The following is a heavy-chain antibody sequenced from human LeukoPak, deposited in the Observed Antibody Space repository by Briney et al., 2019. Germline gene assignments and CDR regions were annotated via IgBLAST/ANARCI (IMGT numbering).Heavy chain of an antibody. V-gene: IGHV3-48*03. Sequence: GGSLRLSCAASGFTFSSYEMNWVRQAPGKGLKWVSYISSSGSTIYYADSVKGRITISRDNSKNTLYLQMNSLRAEDTAVYYRARVQVVAALYYFDYWGQGTLVTVSS. CDR3: ARVQVVAALYYFDY. D-gene: IGHD2-15*01. CDR2: ISSSGSTI. CDR1: GFTFSSYE. J-gene: IGHJ4*02.